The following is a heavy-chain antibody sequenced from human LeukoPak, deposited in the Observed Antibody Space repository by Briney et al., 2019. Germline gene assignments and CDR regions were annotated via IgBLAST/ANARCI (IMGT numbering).Heavy chain of an antibody. CDR1: GFTFSSYA. CDR2: ISGSGGST. CDR3: AKDGPITMVRGVILLYYFDY. J-gene: IGHJ4*02. Sequence: PGGSLRLSCAASGFTFSSYAMSWVRQAPGKGLERVSAISGSGGSTYYADSVKGRFTISRDNSKNTLYLQMNSLRAEDTAVYYCAKDGPITMVRGVILLYYFDYWGQGTLVTVSS. V-gene: IGHV3-23*01. D-gene: IGHD3-10*01.